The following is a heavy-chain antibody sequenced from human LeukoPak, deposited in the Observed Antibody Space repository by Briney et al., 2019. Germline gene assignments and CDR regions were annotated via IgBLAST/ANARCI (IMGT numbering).Heavy chain of an antibody. D-gene: IGHD3-3*01. V-gene: IGHV4-59*01. CDR2: IYYSGNT. CDR3: ARGFLTVFGVVIKDYYYYMDV. CDR1: GGSISSYY. J-gene: IGHJ6*03. Sequence: SETLSLTCTVSGGSISSYYWSWIRQPPGKGLEWIGYIYYSGNTNYNPSLKSRVTTSVDTSKNQFSLKLSSVTAADTAVYYCARGFLTVFGVVIKDYYYYMDVWGKGTTVTVSS.